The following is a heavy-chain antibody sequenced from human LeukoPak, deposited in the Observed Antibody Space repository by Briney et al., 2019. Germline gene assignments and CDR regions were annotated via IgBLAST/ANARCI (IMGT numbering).Heavy chain of an antibody. J-gene: IGHJ4*02. V-gene: IGHV3-15*01. CDR2: IKSKTDGGTT. CDR1: GFTFSYAW. CDR3: ATSSSHSYGYPGHYFDY. D-gene: IGHD5-18*01. Sequence: GGSLRLSCAASGFTFSYAWMTWVRQAPGKALEWVGRIKSKTDGGTTDYAAPVKGRFTISRDNSKNTLYLQMNSLKSEDTAVYHCATSSSHSYGYPGHYFDYWGQGTLVTVSS.